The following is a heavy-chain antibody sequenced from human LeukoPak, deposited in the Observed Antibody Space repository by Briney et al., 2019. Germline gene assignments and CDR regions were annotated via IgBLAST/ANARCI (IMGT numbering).Heavy chain of an antibody. J-gene: IGHJ4*02. CDR3: ARRERIAIFGVVISSAFDY. V-gene: IGHV3-21*01. CDR2: ISSSSSYI. D-gene: IGHD3-3*01. CDR1: GFTFSSYS. Sequence: GGSLRLSCAASGFTFSSYSMNWVRQAPGKELEWVSSISSSSSYIYYADSVKGRFTISRDNAKNSLYLQMNSLRAEDTAVYYCARRERIAIFGVVISSAFDYWGQGTLVTVSS.